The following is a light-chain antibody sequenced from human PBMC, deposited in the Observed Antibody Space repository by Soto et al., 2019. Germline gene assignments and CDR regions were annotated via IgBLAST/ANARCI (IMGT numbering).Light chain of an antibody. CDR3: QQYNSYWT. V-gene: IGKV1-5*03. CDR2: KES. Sequence: DIKMTQSPSTLSASVGDRVTITCRASQSISSWLAWYQQKPGKAPKLLIYKESSLESGVPSRFSGSGSGTEFTLTISSLQPEDFATYYCQQYNSYWTFGQGTKVDIK. CDR1: QSISSW. J-gene: IGKJ1*01.